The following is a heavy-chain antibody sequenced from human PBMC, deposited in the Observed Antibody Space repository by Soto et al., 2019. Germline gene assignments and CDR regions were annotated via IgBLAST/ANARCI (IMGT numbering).Heavy chain of an antibody. CDR1: GGSISSGGYY. V-gene: IGHV4-31*03. CDR3: ARLNGYCVSTNCHGYYGMDV. J-gene: IGHJ6*02. CDR2: IYYSENR. D-gene: IGHD2-2*03. Sequence: SETLSLTCTVSGGSISSGGYYWSWIRQHPGKGLEWIGYIYYSENRYYNPSLLSRVTISVDTSKNEFSLRLSSVTAADTAVYYCARLNGYCVSTNCHGYYGMDVWGQGTTVTVSS.